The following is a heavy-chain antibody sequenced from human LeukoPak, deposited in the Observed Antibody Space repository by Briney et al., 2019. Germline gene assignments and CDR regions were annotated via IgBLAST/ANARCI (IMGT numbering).Heavy chain of an antibody. CDR1: GYTFTSYY. CDR3: ARVALPYCSSTSCYWFDP. D-gene: IGHD2-2*01. CDR2: INPSGGST. Sequence: ASVKVSCKASGYTFTSYYMHWVRQAPGQGLEWIGIINPSGGSTSYAQKFQGRVTMTRDTSTSTVYMELSSLRSEDTAVYYCARVALPYCSSTSCYWFDPWGQGTLVTVSS. V-gene: IGHV1-46*03. J-gene: IGHJ5*02.